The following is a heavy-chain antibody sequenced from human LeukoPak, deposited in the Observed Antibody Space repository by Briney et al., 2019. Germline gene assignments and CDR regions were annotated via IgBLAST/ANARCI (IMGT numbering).Heavy chain of an antibody. CDR1: GGSISSSSYY. CDR2: IYYSGST. D-gene: IGHD3-22*01. V-gene: IGHV4-39*07. J-gene: IGHJ3*02. Sequence: NTSETLSLTCTVSGGSISSSSYYWGWIRQPPGKGLEWIGSIYYSGSTYYNPSLKSRVTISVDTSKNQFSLKLSSVTAADTAVYYCARVARITMIVVVITDDPFDIWGQGTMVTVSS. CDR3: ARVARITMIVVVITDDPFDI.